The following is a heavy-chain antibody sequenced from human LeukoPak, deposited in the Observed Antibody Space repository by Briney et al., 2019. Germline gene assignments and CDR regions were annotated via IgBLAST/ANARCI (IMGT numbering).Heavy chain of an antibody. V-gene: IGHV3-23*01. CDR1: GFTFSSYS. CDR2: ISGSGGST. J-gene: IGHJ4*02. D-gene: IGHD6-13*01. CDR3: AKSSSSKLMRGGVFDY. Sequence: PGGSLRLSCAASGFTFSSYSMNWVRQAPGKGLEWVSAISGSGGSTYYADSVKGRFTISRDNSKNTLYLQMNSLRAEDTAVYYCAKSSSSKLMRGGVFDYWGQGTLVTVSS.